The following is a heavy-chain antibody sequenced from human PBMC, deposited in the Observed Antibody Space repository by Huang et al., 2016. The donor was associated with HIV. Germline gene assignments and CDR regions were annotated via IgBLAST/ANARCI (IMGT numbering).Heavy chain of an antibody. D-gene: IGHD3-10*01. CDR1: GFTFTNSA. V-gene: IGHV3-21*06. J-gene: IGHJ6*02. Sequence: EVQLVESGGGLVKPGGSLRLSCVASGFTFTNSAMNWVRQAPGKGLEGASAIGSSSSYIYYADSVKGRFTISRDDAKNSLYLQMNSLRAEDTAVYYCARPQGDKVRGIIRSYYYYYGMDVWGRGTTVTVSS. CDR3: ARPQGDKVRGIIRSYYYYYGMDV. CDR2: IGSSSSYI.